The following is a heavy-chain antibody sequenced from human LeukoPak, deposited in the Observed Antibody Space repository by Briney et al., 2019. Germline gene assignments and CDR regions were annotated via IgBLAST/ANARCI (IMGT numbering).Heavy chain of an antibody. V-gene: IGHV4-59*01. CDR1: GGSISSYY. CDR2: IYYSGST. D-gene: IGHD3-22*01. J-gene: IGHJ5*02. CDR3: ARDYDYYDSSGYLRWFDP. Sequence: SETLSLTCTVSGGSISSYYWSWIRQPPGKGLEWIGYIYYSGSTNYNPSLKSRVTISVDTSKNQFSLKLSSVTAADMAVYYCARDYDYYDSSGYLRWFDPWSQGTLVTVSS.